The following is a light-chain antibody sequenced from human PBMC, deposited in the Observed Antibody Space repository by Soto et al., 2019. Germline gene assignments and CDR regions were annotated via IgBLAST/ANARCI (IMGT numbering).Light chain of an antibody. CDR3: QQYGSSPGP. Sequence: EIVLTQSPGTLSLSPGERATLSCRASQSVSSSYLAWYQRKPGQAPRLLIYGASSRATGIPDRFSGSGSGTDFTLTISRLEPEDVAVYYCQQYGSSPGPFGQGTKVEIK. CDR2: GAS. CDR1: QSVSSSY. V-gene: IGKV3-20*01. J-gene: IGKJ1*01.